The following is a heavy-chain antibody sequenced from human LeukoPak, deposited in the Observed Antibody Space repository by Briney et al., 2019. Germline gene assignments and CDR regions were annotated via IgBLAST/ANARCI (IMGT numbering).Heavy chain of an antibody. J-gene: IGHJ3*02. D-gene: IGHD6-19*01. CDR1: GFTFSSYW. CDR3: ARDRTSSGWYDDAFDI. V-gene: IGHV3-7*01. Sequence: GGSLRLSCAASGFTFSSYWMSWVRQAPGKGLEWVANIKQDGSEKYYVDSVKGRFTISRDNAKNSLYLQMNSLRAEDTAVYYCARDRTSSGWYDDAFDIWGQGTMVTVSS. CDR2: IKQDGSEK.